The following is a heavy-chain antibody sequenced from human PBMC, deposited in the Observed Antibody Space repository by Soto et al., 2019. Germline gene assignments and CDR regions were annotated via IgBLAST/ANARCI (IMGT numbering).Heavy chain of an antibody. Sequence: QITLKESGPTMVKPTQTLTLTCTFSGFSLSTSGVGVGWIRQPPGEALEWLALIFWDDDKRYSPSLNSRLTITKDTYKNQVVLTMTKMDPIDTATYYCAHTPQIVSPWGYAYWGQGTLVTVSS. V-gene: IGHV2-5*02. CDR3: AHTPQIVSPWGYAY. J-gene: IGHJ4*02. CDR2: IFWDDDK. D-gene: IGHD2-15*01. CDR1: GFSLSTSGVG.